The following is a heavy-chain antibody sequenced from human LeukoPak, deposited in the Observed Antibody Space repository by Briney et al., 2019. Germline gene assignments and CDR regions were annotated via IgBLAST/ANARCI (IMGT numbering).Heavy chain of an antibody. CDR1: GGSISSYY. Sequence: SETLSLTCTVSGGSISSYYWSWIRQPPGKGLEWIGYIYYRWSTNYNPSIKSRVTISVDTSKNQFSLKLSSVTAADTAVYYCARSNTVVLDYWGQGTLVTVSS. V-gene: IGHV4-59*01. CDR3: ARSNTVVLDY. CDR2: IYYRWST. J-gene: IGHJ4*02. D-gene: IGHD4-23*01.